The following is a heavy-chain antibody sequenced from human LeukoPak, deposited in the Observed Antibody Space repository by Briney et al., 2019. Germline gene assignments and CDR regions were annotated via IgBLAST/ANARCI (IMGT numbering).Heavy chain of an antibody. CDR3: AAPYSSTWFDY. D-gene: IGHD6-13*01. V-gene: IGHV1-58*01. J-gene: IGHJ4*02. Sequence: SVKVSCKASGFTFTSRSAVQWVRQARGQRLEWIGWIVVGSDNTNYAQKFQERVTITRDMSTSTSYMELSSLRPEDTAVYYCAAPYSSTWFDYWGQGTLVTVSS. CDR2: IVVGSDNT. CDR1: GFTFTSRSA.